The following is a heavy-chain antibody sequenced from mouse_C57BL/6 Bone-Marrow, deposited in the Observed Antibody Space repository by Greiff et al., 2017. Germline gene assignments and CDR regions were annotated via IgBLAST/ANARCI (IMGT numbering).Heavy chain of an antibody. V-gene: IGHV14-4*01. CDR2: IDPENGDT. J-gene: IGHJ4*01. Sequence: EVQLQQSGAELVRPGASVKLSCTASGFNIKDDYMHWVKQRPEQGLEWIGWIDPENGDTEYASKFQGKATITADTASNTAYLQLSSLTSEDTAVYYCTTITTVAYYAMDYGGQGTSVTVSS. CDR1: GFNIKDDY. CDR3: TTITTVAYYAMDY. D-gene: IGHD1-1*01.